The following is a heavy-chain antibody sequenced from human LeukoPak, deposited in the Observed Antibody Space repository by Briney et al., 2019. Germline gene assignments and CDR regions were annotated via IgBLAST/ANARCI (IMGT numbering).Heavy chain of an antibody. J-gene: IGHJ3*01. Sequence: PSETLSLTCAVYGESFSGYYWSWVRQSPGKGLESIGEINHSGSTNYNSSLKRRVTISVDTSKSQFSLKLSSVTAADTAVYYCAKVYSSSSRDAFDVWGQGTMVTVSS. CDR3: AKVYSSSSRDAFDV. D-gene: IGHD6-6*01. CDR1: GESFSGYY. V-gene: IGHV4-34*01. CDR2: INHSGST.